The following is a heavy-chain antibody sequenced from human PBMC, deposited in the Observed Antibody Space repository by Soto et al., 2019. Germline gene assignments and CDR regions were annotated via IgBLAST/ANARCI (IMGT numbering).Heavy chain of an antibody. V-gene: IGHV3-30*18. Sequence: LRLSCAASGFTLTTYGMHWVRQAPGKGLEWVAAMSYDGTKEYYADSVKGRFTISRDSSRNTLFLQLNSLRAEDTAVYYCAKEFGSTWIDHWGEGTLVTVSS. CDR1: GFTLTTYG. CDR3: AKEFGSTWIDH. J-gene: IGHJ4*02. CDR2: MSYDGTKE. D-gene: IGHD6-13*01.